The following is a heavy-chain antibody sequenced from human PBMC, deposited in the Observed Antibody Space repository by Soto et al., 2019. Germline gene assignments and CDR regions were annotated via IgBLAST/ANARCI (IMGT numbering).Heavy chain of an antibody. CDR1: GFIFRSYE. CDR2: ISSSGDTR. Sequence: GSLRLSCAASGFIFRSYEMHWVRQAPGKGLEWVSYISSSGDTRYYADSVKGRFTISRDNAKNSLHLQMNSLRAEDTAVYYCARMDSSAAWGQGALVTVS. J-gene: IGHJ4*02. D-gene: IGHD3-22*01. CDR3: ARMDSSAA. V-gene: IGHV3-48*03.